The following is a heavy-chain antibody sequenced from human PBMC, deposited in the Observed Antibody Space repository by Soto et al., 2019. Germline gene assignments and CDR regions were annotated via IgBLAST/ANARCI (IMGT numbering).Heavy chain of an antibody. Sequence: QLQLQESGPGLVKPSETLSLTCTVSGASISSNRYYWGWVRQPPGKELEWIGSIYYSGSPYYNPSLESRVTISVDTSKSHCSLKLSSVTAADTAVYYCARHVFKGIPYHFDYWGRGTLVSVSS. CDR2: IYYSGSP. D-gene: IGHD2-21*01. CDR1: GASISSNRYY. CDR3: ARHVFKGIPYHFDY. V-gene: IGHV4-39*01. J-gene: IGHJ4*02.